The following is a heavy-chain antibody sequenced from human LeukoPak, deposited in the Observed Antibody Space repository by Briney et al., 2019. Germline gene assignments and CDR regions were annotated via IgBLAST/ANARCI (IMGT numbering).Heavy chain of an antibody. CDR2: INHSGST. CDR3: ARGLELDYSSSSPFDY. Sequence: PSETLSLTCAVYGGSFSGYYWSWIRQPPGKGLEWIGEINHSGSTNYNPSLKSRVTISVDTSKNQFSLKLSSVTAADTAVYYCARGLELDYSSSSPFDYWGQGTLVTVSS. D-gene: IGHD6-6*01. CDR1: GGSFSGYY. J-gene: IGHJ4*02. V-gene: IGHV4-34*01.